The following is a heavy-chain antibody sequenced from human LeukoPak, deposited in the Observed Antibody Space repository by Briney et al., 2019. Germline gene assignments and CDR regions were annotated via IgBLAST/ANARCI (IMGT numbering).Heavy chain of an antibody. Sequence: SQTLSLTCTVSGGSISSGSYYWSWIRQPAGKGLEWIGRIYYSGSTNYNPSLKSRVTISVDTSKNQFSLKLSSVTAADTAVYYCARAWCGDCYGDLYFLFDYWGQGTLVTVSS. V-gene: IGHV4-61*02. CDR2: IYYSGST. CDR3: ARAWCGDCYGDLYFLFDY. D-gene: IGHD2-21*02. J-gene: IGHJ4*02. CDR1: GGSISSGSYY.